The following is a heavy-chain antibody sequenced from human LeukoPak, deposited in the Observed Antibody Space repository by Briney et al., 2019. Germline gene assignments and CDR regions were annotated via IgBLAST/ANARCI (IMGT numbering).Heavy chain of an antibody. CDR1: GFTFSSYA. CDR3: ARASQPTVTIDY. CDR2: ISYDGSNK. V-gene: IGHV3-30*04. D-gene: IGHD4-17*01. Sequence: GGSLRLSCAASGFTFSSYAMHWVRQAPGKGLEWVAVISYDGSNKYYADSVKGRFTISRDNSKNTLYLQMNSLRAEDTAVYYCARASQPTVTIDYWGQGTLVTVSS. J-gene: IGHJ4*02.